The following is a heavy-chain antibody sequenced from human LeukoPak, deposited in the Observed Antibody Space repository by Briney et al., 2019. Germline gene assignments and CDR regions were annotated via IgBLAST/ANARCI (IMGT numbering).Heavy chain of an antibody. CDR2: ISSDGGHV. J-gene: IGHJ4*02. CDR3: ARWVGTQLDF. Sequence: GGSLRLSCAASGFTFSSSAMHWVRQAPGKRLETVSAISSDGGHVYYGDSVKGRFTISRDNSKNTLYLQMGSLRAEDMAVYYCARWVGTQLDFWGQGTLVTVSS. D-gene: IGHD1-14*01. V-gene: IGHV3-64*02. CDR1: GFTFSSSA.